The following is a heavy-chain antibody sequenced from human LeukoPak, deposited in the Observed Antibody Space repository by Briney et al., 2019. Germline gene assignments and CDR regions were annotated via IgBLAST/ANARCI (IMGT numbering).Heavy chain of an antibody. Sequence: GRSLRLSCAASGFTFSSYAMSWVRQAPGKGLEWVSAISGSGGSTYYADSVKGRFTISRDNSKNTLYLQMNSLRAEDTAVYYCAKVLYVSSGWYFDYWGQGTLVTVSS. J-gene: IGHJ4*02. V-gene: IGHV3-23*01. CDR1: GFTFSSYA. CDR3: AKVLYVSSGWYFDY. D-gene: IGHD6-19*01. CDR2: ISGSGGST.